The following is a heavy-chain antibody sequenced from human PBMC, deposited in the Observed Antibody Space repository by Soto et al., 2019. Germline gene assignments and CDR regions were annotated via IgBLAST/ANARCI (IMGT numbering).Heavy chain of an antibody. CDR3: AREDFGVFSVAYFDY. Sequence: EVQLLESGGGLVKPGGSLRLSCAASGLSFSSKWRPWVRHAPGKGLVWVSRINTDGSSTSHADFVKGRFTISRDNAKNTLYLQMNSLRTEDTAVYYCAREDFGVFSVAYFDYWGQGTLVTVSS. CDR2: INTDGSST. V-gene: IGHV3-74*01. J-gene: IGHJ4*02. D-gene: IGHD3-3*01. CDR1: GLSFSSKW.